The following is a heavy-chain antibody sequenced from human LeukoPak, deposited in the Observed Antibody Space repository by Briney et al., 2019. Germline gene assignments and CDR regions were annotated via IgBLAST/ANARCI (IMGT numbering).Heavy chain of an antibody. D-gene: IGHD6-19*01. Sequence: GGSLRLSCEASGFTFNNYWMHWVRQAPGKGLVWVSRIYIDGSSTSYADSVKGRFTISRDNAKNTLYMQMNSLRTEDTAVYYCVRVSSDWVAFDVWGQGTKVTVSS. CDR1: GFTFNNYW. CDR2: IYIDGSST. J-gene: IGHJ3*01. V-gene: IGHV3-74*01. CDR3: VRVSSDWVAFDV.